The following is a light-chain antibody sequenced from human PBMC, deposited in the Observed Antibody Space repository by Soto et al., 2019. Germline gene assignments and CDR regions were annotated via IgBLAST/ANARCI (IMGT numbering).Light chain of an antibody. CDR3: SSYAGSLYV. V-gene: IGLV2-8*01. J-gene: IGLJ1*01. CDR2: EVT. CDR1: SSDVGDYNY. Sequence: QSALTQPPSASGSPGQSVTISCTGTSSDVGDYNYVSWYQQHPGKAPKLMIYEVTKRPSGVPDRFSGSKSGTTASLTVSGLQAEDEADYYCSSYAGSLYVFGTGTKLTVL.